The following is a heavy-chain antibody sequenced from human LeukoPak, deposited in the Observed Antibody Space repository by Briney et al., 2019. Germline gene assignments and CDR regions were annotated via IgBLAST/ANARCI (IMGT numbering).Heavy chain of an antibody. CDR3: ASYGSGSYSFDY. V-gene: IGHV4-39*07. J-gene: IGHJ4*02. CDR1: GGSIRSSYYY. CDR2: IYDSGST. Sequence: SETLSLTCTVSGGSIRSSYYYWGWIRQPPGKGLEWIGSIYDSGSTYYNPSLKSRVTISVDTSKNQFSLKLSSVTAADTAVYYCASYGSGSYSFDYWGQGTLVTVSS. D-gene: IGHD3-10*01.